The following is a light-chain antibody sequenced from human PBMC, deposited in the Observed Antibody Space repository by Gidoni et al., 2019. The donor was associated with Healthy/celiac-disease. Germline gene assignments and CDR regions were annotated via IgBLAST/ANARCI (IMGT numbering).Light chain of an antibody. V-gene: IGKV2-28*01. CDR1: QSLLHSNGYNY. CDR2: LGS. CDR3: MQALQRGFT. Sequence: DIVMTQSPLPLPVTPGEPASISCRSSQSLLHSNGYNYLDWYLQKPGQSPQLLIYLGSSRASGVPDRFSGSGSGTDFTLKISRVEAEDVGVYYCMQALQRGFTFGPGTKVDIK. J-gene: IGKJ3*01.